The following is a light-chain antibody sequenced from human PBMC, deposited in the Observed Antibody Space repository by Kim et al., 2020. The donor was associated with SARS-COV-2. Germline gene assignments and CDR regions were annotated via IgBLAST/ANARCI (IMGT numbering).Light chain of an antibody. CDR2: DAS. Sequence: SFAPGESAPLSCRASQSVSSYLAWYQQKPGQAPRLLIYDASNRATGIPARFSGSGSGTDFTLTISSLEPEDFAVYYCQQRSNWPRTFGQGTKLEI. CDR3: QQRSNWPRT. V-gene: IGKV3-11*01. CDR1: QSVSSY. J-gene: IGKJ2*01.